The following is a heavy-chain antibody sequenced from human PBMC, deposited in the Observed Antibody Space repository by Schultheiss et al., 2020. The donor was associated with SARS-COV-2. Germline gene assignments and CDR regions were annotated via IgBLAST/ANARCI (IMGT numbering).Heavy chain of an antibody. D-gene: IGHD3-22*01. CDR3: ARDREPVTTMIEEDYYYYYGMDV. J-gene: IGHJ6*02. Sequence: SETLSLTCTVSGGSISSYYWSWIRQPAGKGLEWIGRIYTSGSTNYNPSLKSRVTISVDTSKNQFSLKLSSVTAADTAVYYCARDREPVTTMIEEDYYYYYGMDVWGQGTTVTVSS. V-gene: IGHV4-4*07. CDR1: GGSISSYY. CDR2: IYTSGST.